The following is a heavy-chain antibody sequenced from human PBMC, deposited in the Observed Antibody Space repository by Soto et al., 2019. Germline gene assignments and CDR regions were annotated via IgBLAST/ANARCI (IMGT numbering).Heavy chain of an antibody. CDR2: ISSSSSYI. CDR1: GFTFSSYS. V-gene: IGHV3-21*04. CDR3: EKDNWDIAAAGSNWFAP. D-gene: IGHD6-13*01. Sequence: GGSLRLSCAASGFTFSSYSMNWVRQAPGKGLEWVSSISSSSSYIYYADSVKGRFTISRDNAKNSLYLQMNSLRAEDTALYYCEKDNWDIAAAGSNWFAPGGKETLVTVSS. J-gene: IGHJ5*02.